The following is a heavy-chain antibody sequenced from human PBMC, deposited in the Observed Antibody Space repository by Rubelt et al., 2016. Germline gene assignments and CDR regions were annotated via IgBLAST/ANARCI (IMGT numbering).Heavy chain of an antibody. D-gene: IGHD6-6*01. CDR2: IYSGGST. J-gene: IGHJ6*02. Sequence: EVQLVESGGGLIQPGGSLRLSCAASGFTVSSNYMSWVRQAPGKGLEWVSVIYSGGSTYYADSVKGRFTISRDNSKNTLYLQMNSLRAEDTAVYYCASAQLGDYYYGMDVWGQGTTVTVSS. CDR1: GFTVSSNY. CDR3: ASAQLGDYYYGMDV. V-gene: IGHV3-53*01.